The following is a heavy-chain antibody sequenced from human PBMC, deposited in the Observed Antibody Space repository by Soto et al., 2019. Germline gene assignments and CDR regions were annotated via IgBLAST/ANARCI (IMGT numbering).Heavy chain of an antibody. J-gene: IGHJ4*02. V-gene: IGHV4-39*01. CDR3: ARSGTGWYPRGQ. Sequence: QLQLQESGPGLVKPSETLSLTCTVSGGSINSNTYYWGWIRQPPGKGLEWVGSIYYSGSTYYNPSLKSLVTISVDTSNKQFSLGLHYVTAGDTAVYYCARSGTGWYPRGQWGQGTLVTCSS. CDR1: GGSINSNTYY. CDR2: IYYSGST. D-gene: IGHD6-19*01.